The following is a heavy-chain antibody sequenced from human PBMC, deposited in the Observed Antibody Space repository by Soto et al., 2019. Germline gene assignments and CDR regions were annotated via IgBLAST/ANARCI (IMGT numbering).Heavy chain of an antibody. J-gene: IGHJ5*02. V-gene: IGHV3-23*01. CDR1: GFTFSSYA. CDR3: ARDRRSYYDQGRGNWFDP. CDR2: ISGSGGST. Sequence: EVQLLESGGGLVQPGGSLRLSCAASGFTFSSYAMSWVRQAPGKGLEWVSAISGSGGSTYYADSVKGRFTISRDNSKNTLYLQMNSLRAEDRAVYYCARDRRSYYDQGRGNWFDPWGQGTLVTVSS. D-gene: IGHD3-22*01.